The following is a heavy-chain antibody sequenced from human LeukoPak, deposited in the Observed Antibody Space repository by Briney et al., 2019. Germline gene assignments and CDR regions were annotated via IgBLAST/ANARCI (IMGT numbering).Heavy chain of an antibody. CDR2: INPNSGGT. J-gene: IGHJ4*02. D-gene: IGHD2-2*01. Sequence: GASVKVSCKASGYTFTGYYMHWVRQAPGQGLEWMGRINPNSGGTNYAQKFQGRVTMTRDTSISTAYMELSRLRSEDTAVYYCAREINVVVPAAIDYWGQGTLVTVSS. CDR1: GYTFTGYY. CDR3: AREINVVVPAAIDY. V-gene: IGHV1-2*06.